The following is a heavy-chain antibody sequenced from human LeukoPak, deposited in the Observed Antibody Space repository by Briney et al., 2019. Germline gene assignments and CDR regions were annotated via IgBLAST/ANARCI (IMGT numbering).Heavy chain of an antibody. CDR2: FYSGGAT. D-gene: IGHD3-16*01. CDR3: ARDKSLGYMDV. J-gene: IGHJ6*03. CDR1: GFTFSSHA. Sequence: GGSLRLSCVASGFTFSSHAMSWVRQAPGKGLEWVSVFYSGGATYYADSVKGRFTISRDNSKNTLYLQMNSLRAEDTAVYYCARDKSLGYMDVWGKGTTVTISS. V-gene: IGHV3-53*01.